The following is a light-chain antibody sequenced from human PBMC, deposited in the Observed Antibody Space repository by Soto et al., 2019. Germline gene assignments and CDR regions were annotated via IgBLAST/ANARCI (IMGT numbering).Light chain of an antibody. CDR3: SSYAGAITFYV. CDR1: SSDVGTYTL. Sequence: QSALTQPASVSGSPGQSITISCTGTSSDVGTYTLVSWYQQHPGKAPKLVIYEVNKRPAGVSKRFSGSKSGDTASLTISGLQAEDEADYYCSSYAGAITFYVFGTGTKVNVL. J-gene: IGLJ1*01. V-gene: IGLV2-23*02. CDR2: EVN.